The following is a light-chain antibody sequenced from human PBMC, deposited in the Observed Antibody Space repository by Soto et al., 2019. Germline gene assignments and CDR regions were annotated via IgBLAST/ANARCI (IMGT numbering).Light chain of an antibody. CDR1: RSISDW. CDR3: LQYSSHSWT. Sequence: DIKMTQSPSSLSPSVGDRVTITCRASRSISDWLAWYQQKPGKAPELLIFDASNLKSGASSRFSGSGSGTEFTLTISRLQPDDAATYYCLQYSSHSWTFGQGTMV. V-gene: IGKV1-5*01. J-gene: IGKJ1*01. CDR2: DAS.